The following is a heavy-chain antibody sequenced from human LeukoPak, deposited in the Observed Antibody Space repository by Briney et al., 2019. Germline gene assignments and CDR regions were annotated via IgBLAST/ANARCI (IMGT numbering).Heavy chain of an antibody. CDR2: IKQGGSEK. D-gene: IGHD3-22*01. CDR1: GFTFSPYW. V-gene: IGHV3-7*03. Sequence: GGSLRLSCAASGFTFSPYWMSWVRQAPGKGLEWVANIKQGGSEKYYVDSVKGRFTISRDDAKNSLSLQMDSLRAEDTAFYYCARLNYYPFDYWGQGTLVTVSS. J-gene: IGHJ4*02. CDR3: ARLNYYPFDY.